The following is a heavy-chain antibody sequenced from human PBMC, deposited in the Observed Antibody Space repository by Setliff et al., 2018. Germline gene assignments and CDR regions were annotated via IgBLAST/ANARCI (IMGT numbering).Heavy chain of an antibody. J-gene: IGHJ4*02. V-gene: IGHV4-61*02. Sequence: SETLSLTCTVSGASLRSGSYYWSWIRQPAGKGLEWIGRIYTSGATTYSPSLKSRVSISADTSKNLLSLTLKSVTAADTAVYYCRVWVTMIEMESWGQGTLVTVSS. CDR3: RVWVTMIEMES. D-gene: IGHD3-22*01. CDR2: IYTSGAT. CDR1: GASLRSGSYY.